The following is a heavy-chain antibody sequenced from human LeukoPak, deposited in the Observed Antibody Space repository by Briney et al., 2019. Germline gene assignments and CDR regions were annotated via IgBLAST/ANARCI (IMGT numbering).Heavy chain of an antibody. CDR2: ISWNSGSI. CDR3: ARDLNDSGYDDDAFDI. V-gene: IGHV3-9*01. Sequence: PGGSLRLSCAASGFTFHDYAMHWVRQAPGKGLEWVSGISWNSGSIGYADSVKGRFTISRDNAKNSLYLQMNSLRAEDTAVYYCARDLNDSGYDDDAFDIWGQGTMVTVSS. D-gene: IGHD5-12*01. J-gene: IGHJ3*02. CDR1: GFTFHDYA.